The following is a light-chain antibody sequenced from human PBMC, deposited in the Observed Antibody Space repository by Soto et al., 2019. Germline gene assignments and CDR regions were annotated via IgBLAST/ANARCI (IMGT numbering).Light chain of an antibody. J-gene: IGLJ3*02. CDR1: SSNIGAGYD. CDR2: ANT. V-gene: IGLV1-40*01. CDR3: QSYDNSLRGV. Sequence: QSVLTQPPSVSGAPGQRVTISCTGSSSNIGAGYDVHWYQQLPGTAPKLLIYANTNRPSGVPDRFSGSKSGTSSSLAITGLQAEDEADYYCQSYDNSLRGVFGGGTKLTVL.